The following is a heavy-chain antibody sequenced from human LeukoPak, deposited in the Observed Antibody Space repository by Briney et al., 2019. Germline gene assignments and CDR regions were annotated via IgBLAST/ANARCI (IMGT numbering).Heavy chain of an antibody. Sequence: GGSLRLSCAASGFTVSSNYMSWVRQAPGKGLEWVSVIYSGGSTYYADSVKGRFTISRDNSKNTLYLRMNSLRAEDTAVYYCASPSPLDYDSSGYYYYWGQGTLVTVSS. CDR1: GFTVSSNY. CDR3: ASPSPLDYDSSGYYYY. CDR2: IYSGGST. V-gene: IGHV3-66*01. D-gene: IGHD3-22*01. J-gene: IGHJ4*02.